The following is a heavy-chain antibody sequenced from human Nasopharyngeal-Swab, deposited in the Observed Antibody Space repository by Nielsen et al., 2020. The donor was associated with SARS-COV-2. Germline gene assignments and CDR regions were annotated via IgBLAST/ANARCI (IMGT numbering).Heavy chain of an antibody. Sequence: GGSLRLSCAASGFSFSDYYMSWIRQAPGKGLEWVAYISSTSSHTNYADSVKGRFTISRDNAKNSLYLQMNSLRAEDTAVYYCAKDREYYDFWSGYSPLPIFDYWGQGTLVTVSS. CDR2: ISSTSSHT. CDR3: AKDREYYDFWSGYSPLPIFDY. V-gene: IGHV3-11*05. CDR1: GFSFSDYY. D-gene: IGHD3-3*01. J-gene: IGHJ4*02.